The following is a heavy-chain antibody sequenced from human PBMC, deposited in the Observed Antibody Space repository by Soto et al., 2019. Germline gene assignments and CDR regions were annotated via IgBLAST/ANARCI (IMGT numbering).Heavy chain of an antibody. J-gene: IGHJ5*02. Sequence: EVQLLESGGGLVQPGGSLRLSCAASGFTFSSYAMSWVRQAPGKGLEWVSAISGSGGSTYYADSVKGQFTISRDNSKNTLYLRMNSLRAEDTAVYYCAKDPNPTVAAAEPGEGWFDPWGQGTLVTVSS. D-gene: IGHD6-13*01. V-gene: IGHV3-23*01. CDR1: GFTFSSYA. CDR2: ISGSGGST. CDR3: AKDPNPTVAAAEPGEGWFDP.